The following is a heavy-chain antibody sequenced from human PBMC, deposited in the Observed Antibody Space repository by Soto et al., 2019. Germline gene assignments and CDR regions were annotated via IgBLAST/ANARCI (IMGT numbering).Heavy chain of an antibody. Sequence: QVQLVQSGAEVKKPGSSVKVSCKASGGTFSNYAISWVRQAPGQGLEWMGGIIPIFGTANYAQKFQGRVTITADESTSTAYMELSSLRSEDTAVYYCAALGEGGDIVVVPAAMGEGYYYYGMDVWGQGTTVTVSS. CDR2: IIPIFGTA. V-gene: IGHV1-69*01. D-gene: IGHD2-2*01. CDR1: GGTFSNYA. J-gene: IGHJ6*02. CDR3: AALGEGGDIVVVPAAMGEGYYYYGMDV.